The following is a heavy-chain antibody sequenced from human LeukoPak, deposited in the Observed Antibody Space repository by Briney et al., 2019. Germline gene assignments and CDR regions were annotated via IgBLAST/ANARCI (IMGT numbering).Heavy chain of an antibody. V-gene: IGHV1-24*01. CDR3: ATPGEWLSRGFDY. J-gene: IGHJ4*02. CDR1: GYTLTELS. CDR2: FDPEDGET. D-gene: IGHD3-3*01. Sequence: ASVKVSCKVFGYTLTELSMHWVRQAPGKGLEWMGGFDPEDGETIYAQKFQGRVTMTEDTSTDTAYMELSSLSSEDTAVYYCATPGEWLSRGFDYWGQGTLVTVSS.